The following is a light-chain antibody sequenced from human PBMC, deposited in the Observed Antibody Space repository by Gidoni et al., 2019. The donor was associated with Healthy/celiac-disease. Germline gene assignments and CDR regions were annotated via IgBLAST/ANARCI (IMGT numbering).Light chain of an antibody. Sequence: QSALTQPASVSGSPGQSITISCTGTSSDVGGYNYVSWYQPHPGKAPKLMIYDVSNRPSGVYNRFSGSKSGNTASLTISGLQAEDEADYYCSSYTSSWVFGGGTKLTVL. CDR1: SSDVGGYNY. V-gene: IGLV2-14*03. CDR3: SSYTSSWV. J-gene: IGLJ3*02. CDR2: DVS.